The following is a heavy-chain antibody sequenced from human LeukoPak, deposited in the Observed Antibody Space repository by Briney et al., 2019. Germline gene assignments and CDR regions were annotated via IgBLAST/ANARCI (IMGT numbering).Heavy chain of an antibody. Sequence: GGSLRLSCAASGFTFSSYTLNWVRQAPGKGLERVSYIGGSSSTIYYADSVKGRFTISRDNAKNSLYLQMNSLRAEDTAVYYCARDYGGSTPFDYWGQGTLVTVSS. V-gene: IGHV3-48*04. D-gene: IGHD4-23*01. CDR2: IGGSSSTI. CDR1: GFTFSSYT. J-gene: IGHJ4*02. CDR3: ARDYGGSTPFDY.